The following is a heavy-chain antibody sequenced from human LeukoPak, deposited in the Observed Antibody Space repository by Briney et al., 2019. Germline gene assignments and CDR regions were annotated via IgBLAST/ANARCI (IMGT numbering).Heavy chain of an antibody. D-gene: IGHD3-22*01. V-gene: IGHV4-34*01. J-gene: IGHJ4*02. CDR1: GGSFSGYY. Sequence: SETLSLTCAVSGGSFSGYYWSWIRQPPGKGLEWIGEINHSGSTNYNPSLKSRVTISVDTSKNQFSLKLSSVTAADTAVYYCARVLDSSGFNVGSDYWGQGTLVTVSS. CDR2: INHSGST. CDR3: ARVLDSSGFNVGSDY.